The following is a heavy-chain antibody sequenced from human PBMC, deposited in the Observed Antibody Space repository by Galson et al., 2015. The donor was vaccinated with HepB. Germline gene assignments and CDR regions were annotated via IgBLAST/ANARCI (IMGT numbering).Heavy chain of an antibody. CDR1: GFTFSSYA. Sequence: SLRLSCAASGFTFSSYAMHWVRQAPGKGLEWVAVISYDGSNKYYADSVKGRFTISRDNSKNTLYLQMNSLRAEDTAVYYCAREGTAVVTPVGFDYWGQGTLVTVSS. CDR2: ISYDGSNK. CDR3: AREGTAVVTPVGFDY. J-gene: IGHJ4*02. V-gene: IGHV3-30*04. D-gene: IGHD4-23*01.